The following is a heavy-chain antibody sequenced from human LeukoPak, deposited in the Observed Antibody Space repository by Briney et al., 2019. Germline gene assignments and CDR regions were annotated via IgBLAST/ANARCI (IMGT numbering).Heavy chain of an antibody. CDR2: MNPNSGNT. CDR1: GYTFTSYG. D-gene: IGHD2-8*02. CDR3: AINPPGGPDY. V-gene: IGHV1-8*02. J-gene: IGHJ4*02. Sequence: ASVKVSCKASGYTFTSYGISWVRQAPGQGLEWMGWMNPNSGNTGYAQKFQGRVTMTRNTSISTAYMELSSLRSEDTAVYYCAINPPGGPDYWGQGTLVTVSS.